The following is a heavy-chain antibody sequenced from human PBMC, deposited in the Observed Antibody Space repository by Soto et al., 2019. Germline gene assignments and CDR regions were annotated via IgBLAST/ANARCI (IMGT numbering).Heavy chain of an antibody. V-gene: IGHV1-2*04. CDR3: ARESGGATATLDYYYFYMDV. Sequence: QVQLVQSGAEVRKPGASVTVSCRSSGDSFNDYYIHWVRQAPGQGVEWMGWSNPNGGVTKYAQKFQGWVSMTRDTSIRTVYRQLSRLRSDDTAVYYCARESGGATATLDYYYFYMDVWGTGTTVTVSS. CDR1: GDSFNDYY. J-gene: IGHJ6*03. D-gene: IGHD5-12*01. CDR2: SNPNGGVT.